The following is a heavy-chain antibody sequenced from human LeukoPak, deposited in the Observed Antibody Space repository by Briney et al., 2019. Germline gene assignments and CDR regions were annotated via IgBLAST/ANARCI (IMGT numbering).Heavy chain of an antibody. CDR3: ARATGTVINWFDS. D-gene: IGHD3-10*01. CDR1: GGSISSYY. CDR2: IYYSGST. Sequence: SETLSLTCTVSGGSISSYYWSWIRQPPGKGLEWIGYIYYSGSTNYNPSLKSRVTISVDTSKNQFSLKLSSVTAADTAVYYCARATGTVINWFDSWGQGTLVTVSS. J-gene: IGHJ5*01. V-gene: IGHV4-59*01.